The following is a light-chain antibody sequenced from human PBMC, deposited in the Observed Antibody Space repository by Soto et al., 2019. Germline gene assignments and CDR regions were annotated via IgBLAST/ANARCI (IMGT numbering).Light chain of an antibody. Sequence: QSVLTQPPSVSGAPGQRVTIPCTGSRSNIGADFDVHWYQHLPGTAPKLLIYGNNNRPSGVPDRFSGSKSGTSASLAITGLQAEDEADYYCQSYDSLGGSVFGGGTQLTVL. CDR3: QSYDSLGGSV. CDR2: GNN. J-gene: IGLJ7*01. V-gene: IGLV1-40*01. CDR1: RSNIGADFD.